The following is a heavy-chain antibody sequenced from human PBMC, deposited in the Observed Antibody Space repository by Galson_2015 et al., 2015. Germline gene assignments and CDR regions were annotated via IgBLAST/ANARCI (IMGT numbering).Heavy chain of an antibody. CDR2: ISSNDEK. V-gene: IGHV2-26*01. CDR3: ARTRPGYCSGGRCEEFDY. D-gene: IGHD2-15*01. Sequence: PALVKPTPTLTLTCTVSGFSLNIPRMGVSWIRQPPGQALEWLAHISSNDEKSYSTSLESRLTISKDPSKSQVVLTMTNMGPVDTGTYYCARTRPGYCSGGRCEEFDYWGQGTLVTVSS. J-gene: IGHJ4*02. CDR1: GFSLNIPRMG.